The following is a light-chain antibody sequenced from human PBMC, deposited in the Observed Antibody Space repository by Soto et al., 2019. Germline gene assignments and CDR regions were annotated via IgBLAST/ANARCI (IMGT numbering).Light chain of an antibody. V-gene: IGKV3-11*01. Sequence: EIVLTQSPATLSSSPAEIATLSCRASQSVSKKLAWDRQIPGQAPRFLIYDTSKRAIGTPVRFSGGGSGTDFTLSIRSLEPEDFGVYYCRQRTNWLWTFGEGSKVDIK. J-gene: IGKJ1*01. CDR2: DTS. CDR3: RQRTNWLWT. CDR1: QSVSKK.